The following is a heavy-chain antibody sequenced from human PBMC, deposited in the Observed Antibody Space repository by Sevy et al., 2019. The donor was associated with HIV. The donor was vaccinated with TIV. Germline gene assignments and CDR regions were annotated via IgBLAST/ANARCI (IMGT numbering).Heavy chain of an antibody. CDR1: GFTFSSYA. D-gene: IGHD3-9*01. CDR2: ISGSGGST. Sequence: GGSLRLSCAASGFTFSSYAISWVRQAPGKGLEWVSAISGSGGSTYYADSVKGRFTISRDNPKNTLYLQMNSLRAEDTAVYYCAKEYYDILTGYSPNWFDPWGQGTLVTVSS. J-gene: IGHJ5*02. CDR3: AKEYYDILTGYSPNWFDP. V-gene: IGHV3-23*01.